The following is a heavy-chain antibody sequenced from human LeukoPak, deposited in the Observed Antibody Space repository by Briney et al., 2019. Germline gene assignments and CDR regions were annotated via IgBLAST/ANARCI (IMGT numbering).Heavy chain of an antibody. CDR2: IRSKNDGGTT. J-gene: IGHJ4*02. CDR3: IIDAPGVSYPFDY. D-gene: IGHD1-26*01. V-gene: IGHV3-15*01. CDR1: GFTFSRFG. Sequence: KSGGSLRLSCAASGFTFSRFGMHWVRQAPGQGLEWVAHIRSKNDGGTTDYAAPVRGRFTISRDDSTNTIYLEMNSLRTEDTAVYYCIIDAPGVSYPFDYWGQGTLVTVSS.